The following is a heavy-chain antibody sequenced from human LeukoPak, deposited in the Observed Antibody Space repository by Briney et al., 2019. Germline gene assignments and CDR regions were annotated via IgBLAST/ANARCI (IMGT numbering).Heavy chain of an antibody. Sequence: SETLSLTCAVYGGSFSDDYWSWIRQPPGKGLEWIGEINHSGSTNYNPSLKSRVTILLDTSKNQFSLKLSSVTAADTAVYYCAKHLRRRFFSKTLGFDPWGQGTLVTVSS. CDR2: INHSGST. J-gene: IGHJ5*02. V-gene: IGHV4-34*01. CDR1: GGSFSDDY. D-gene: IGHD3-3*01. CDR3: AKHLRRRFFSKTLGFDP.